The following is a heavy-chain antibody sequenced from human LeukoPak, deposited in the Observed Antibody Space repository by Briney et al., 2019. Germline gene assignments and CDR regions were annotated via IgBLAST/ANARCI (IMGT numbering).Heavy chain of an antibody. CDR1: GYTFTSYD. CDR2: MNPNSGNT. J-gene: IGHJ4*02. D-gene: IGHD3-3*01. V-gene: IGHV1-8*01. CDR3: ARGLSDFWSGYYHFDY. Sequence: ASVKVSCKASGYTFTSYDINWVRRATGQGLEWMEWMNPNSGNTGYAQKFQGRVTMTRNTSISTAYMELSSLRSEDTAVYYCARGLSDFWSGYYHFDYWGQGTLVTVSS.